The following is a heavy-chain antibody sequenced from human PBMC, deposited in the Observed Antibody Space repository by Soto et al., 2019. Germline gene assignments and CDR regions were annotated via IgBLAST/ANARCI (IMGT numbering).Heavy chain of an antibody. CDR1: GGSFSGYY. J-gene: IGHJ5*02. V-gene: IGHV4-34*01. D-gene: IGHD3-22*01. CDR3: ARDFFDSSDYTTNWFDP. Sequence: PSETLSLTCAVYGGSFSGYYWSWIRQPPGKGLEWIGEINHSGSTNYNPSLKSRVTISVDTSKNQFSLKLTSVTAADAALYCCARDFFDSSDYTTNWFDPWGQGTLVTVSS. CDR2: INHSGST.